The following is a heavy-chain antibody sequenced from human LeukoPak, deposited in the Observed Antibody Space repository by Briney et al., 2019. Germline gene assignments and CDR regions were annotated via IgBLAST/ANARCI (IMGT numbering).Heavy chain of an antibody. V-gene: IGHV3-30*04. Sequence: PGGSLRLSCAASGFTFSSYAMHWVRQAPGKGLEWVAVISYDGSNKYYADSVKGRFTISRDNSKNTLYLQMNSLRAEDTAVYYCAKTRMGYCSSASCQSFDFWGPGTLVTVSS. CDR2: ISYDGSNK. CDR3: AKTRMGYCSSASCQSFDF. CDR1: GFTFSSYA. J-gene: IGHJ4*02. D-gene: IGHD2-2*01.